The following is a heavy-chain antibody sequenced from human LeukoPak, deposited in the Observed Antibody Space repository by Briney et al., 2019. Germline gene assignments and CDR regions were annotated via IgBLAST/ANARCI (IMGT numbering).Heavy chain of an antibody. CDR1: GFTFSSYS. J-gene: IGHJ4*02. Sequence: GGSLRLSCAASGFTFSSYSMNWVRQAPGKGLEWVSSISSSSSYIYYAESVKGRFTISRDNAKNTLYLQMNSLRAEDTAVYYCARRAGAYSHPYDYWGQGTLVTVSS. CDR3: ARRAGAYSHPYDY. V-gene: IGHV3-21*04. D-gene: IGHD4/OR15-4a*01. CDR2: ISSSSSYI.